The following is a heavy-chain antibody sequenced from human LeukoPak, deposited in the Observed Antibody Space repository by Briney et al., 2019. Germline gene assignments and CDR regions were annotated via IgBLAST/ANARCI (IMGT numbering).Heavy chain of an antibody. D-gene: IGHD1-26*01. V-gene: IGHV4-34*01. Sequence: PSETLSLTCAVYGGSFSGYYWSWIRQPPGKGLEWIGEINHSGSTNYNPSLKSRVTISVDTSKNQFSLKLSSVTAADTVVYYCARACCGNYYYYYGMDVWGQGTTVTVSS. CDR3: ARACCGNYYYYYGMDV. CDR2: INHSGST. J-gene: IGHJ6*02. CDR1: GGSFSGYY.